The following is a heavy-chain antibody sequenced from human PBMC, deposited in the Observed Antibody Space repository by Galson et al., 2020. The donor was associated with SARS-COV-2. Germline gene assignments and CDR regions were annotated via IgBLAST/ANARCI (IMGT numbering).Heavy chain of an antibody. CDR3: VRDPSRAAADQGXXXV. J-gene: IGHJ3*01. CDR2: ISGSGNYI. D-gene: IGHD6-13*01. V-gene: IGHV3-21*06. CDR1: GFTFTYHY. Sequence: NSGGSLRLSCAASGFTFTYHYMNWVRQAPGKGMEWVSSISGSGNYIFYADSMKGRFTTSRDTAKSPMYLQMDRLRAADTAVYDCVRDPSRAAADQGXXXVXXRGTMXTVS.